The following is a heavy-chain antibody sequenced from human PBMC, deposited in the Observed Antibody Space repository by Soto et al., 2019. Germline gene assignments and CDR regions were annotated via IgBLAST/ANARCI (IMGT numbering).Heavy chain of an antibody. D-gene: IGHD3-22*01. CDR2: ISYDGSNK. J-gene: IGHJ6*02. Sequence: QVQLVESGGGVVQPGRSLRLSCAASGFTFSSYGMHWVRQAPGKGLEWVAVISYDGSNKYYADSVKGRFTISRDNYKNTPYMQMNSLRAEDTVVYYCAKDPAIERFGMDVWGQGTTVTVSS. CDR3: AKDPAIERFGMDV. V-gene: IGHV3-30*18. CDR1: GFTFSSYG.